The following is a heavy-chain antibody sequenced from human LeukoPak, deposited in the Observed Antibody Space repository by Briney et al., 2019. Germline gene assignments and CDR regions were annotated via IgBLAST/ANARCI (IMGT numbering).Heavy chain of an antibody. CDR1: GFXFSSYE. CDR2: ISGSGNTK. D-gene: IGHD2-15*01. CDR3: ARKVVGGHFDY. V-gene: IGHV3-48*03. Sequence: GGSLRLSCAASGFXFSSYEINWVRQAPGKGLEWVSYISGSGNTKYYADSVKGRVTISRDNAKNSLHLQMNSLRAEDTAVYYCARKVVGGHFDYWGQGTLVTVSS. J-gene: IGHJ4*02.